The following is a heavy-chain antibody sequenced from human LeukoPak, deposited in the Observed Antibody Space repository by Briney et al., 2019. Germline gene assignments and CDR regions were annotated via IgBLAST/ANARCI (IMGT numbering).Heavy chain of an antibody. Sequence: PGGSLRLSCAASGFTFSSYEMNRVRQAPGKGLEWVSYISSSGSTIYYADSVKGRFTISRDNAKNSLYLQMNSLRAEDTAVYYCARGVQNWLLLRGTFDYWGQGTLVTVSS. V-gene: IGHV3-48*03. J-gene: IGHJ4*02. D-gene: IGHD3-9*01. CDR1: GFTFSSYE. CDR3: ARGVQNWLLLRGTFDY. CDR2: ISSSGSTI.